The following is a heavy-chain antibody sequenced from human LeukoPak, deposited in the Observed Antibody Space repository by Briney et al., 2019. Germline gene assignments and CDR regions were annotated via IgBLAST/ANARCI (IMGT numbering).Heavy chain of an antibody. CDR1: GYTFTGYY. J-gene: IGHJ4*02. D-gene: IGHD3-22*01. CDR2: INPNSGGT. Sequence: ASVKVSCKASGYTFTGYYMHWVRQAPGQGLEWMGQINPNSGGTNYAQKFQGRVTMTRDTSISTAYMELSRLRSDDTAVYYCARNYYDSSGYYSPGDYWGQGTLVTVSS. CDR3: ARNYYDSSGYYSPGDY. V-gene: IGHV1-2*06.